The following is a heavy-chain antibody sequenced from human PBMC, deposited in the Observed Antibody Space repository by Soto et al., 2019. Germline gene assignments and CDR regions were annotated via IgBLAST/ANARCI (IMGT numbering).Heavy chain of an antibody. CDR2: IYYSGST. Sequence: SETLSLTCTVSGGSISSYYWSWIRQPPGKGLEWIGYIYYSGSTNQNPSLKSRATISVDTSKDQFSLKLSSVTAADTAVYYCARERVVPAGNWFDPWGQGTLVTVSS. CDR3: ARERVVPAGNWFDP. CDR1: GGSISSYY. D-gene: IGHD2-2*01. V-gene: IGHV4-59*01. J-gene: IGHJ5*02.